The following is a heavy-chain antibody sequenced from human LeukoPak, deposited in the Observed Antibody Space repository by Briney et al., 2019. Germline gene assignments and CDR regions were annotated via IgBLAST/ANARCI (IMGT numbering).Heavy chain of an antibody. D-gene: IGHD6-13*01. CDR1: GFTVRSYG. Sequence: GKSLRLSCAASGFTVRSYGMHWVRQAPGKGLEWVAIVWYDGNNKYYADSVKGRFTVSRDNSKDTVSLQLNSLRAEDTAVYYCARGSGAAAGAFDYWGQGTLVTVPS. J-gene: IGHJ4*02. CDR2: VWYDGNNK. V-gene: IGHV3-33*01. CDR3: ARGSGAAAGAFDY.